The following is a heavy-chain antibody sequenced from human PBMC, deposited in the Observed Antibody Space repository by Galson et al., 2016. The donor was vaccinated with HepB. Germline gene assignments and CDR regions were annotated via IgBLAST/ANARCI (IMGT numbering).Heavy chain of an antibody. CDR1: GSSMISNFY. J-gene: IGHJ5*01. V-gene: IGHV4-38-2*01. Sequence: SETLSLTCDVSGSSMISNFYWAWIRQFPGKGLEYIGSVFHFGNTFYNPSLQSRVTISIDTSRNQFSLKIDSVTASDTAIYYCARLGTPHGAVTHGFDSWGQGIVVTVSS. CDR2: VFHFGNT. D-gene: IGHD6-19*01. CDR3: ARLGTPHGAVTHGFDS.